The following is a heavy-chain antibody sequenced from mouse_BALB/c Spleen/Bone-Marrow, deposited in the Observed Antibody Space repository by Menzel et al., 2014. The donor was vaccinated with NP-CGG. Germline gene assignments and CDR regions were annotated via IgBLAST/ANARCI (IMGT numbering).Heavy chain of an antibody. CDR2: ISYDGSN. CDR3: ATIYYDYDGYFDV. Sequence: EVQLQESGPGLVKPSQSLSLPCSVTGYSITSGYYWNWIRQFPGNKLAWMGYISYDGSNNYNPSLKNRISITRDTSKNQFFLKLNSVTTEDTATYYCATIYYDYDGYFDVWGAGTTVTVSS. J-gene: IGHJ1*01. V-gene: IGHV3-6*02. D-gene: IGHD2-4*01. CDR1: GYSITSGYY.